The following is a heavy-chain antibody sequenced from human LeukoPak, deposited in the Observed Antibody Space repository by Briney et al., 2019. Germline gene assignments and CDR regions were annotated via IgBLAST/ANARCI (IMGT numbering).Heavy chain of an antibody. CDR1: GFTFSSYG. D-gene: IGHD3-9*01. CDR3: AKDAQSSKELLRYFDWLGPYYYGMDV. J-gene: IGHJ6*04. Sequence: GRSLRLSCAASGFTFSSYGMHWVRQAPGKGLERVAVISYDGSNKYYADSVKGRFTISRDNSKNTLYLQMNSLRAEDTAVYYCAKDAQSSKELLRYFDWLGPYYYGMDVWGKGTTVTVSS. V-gene: IGHV3-30*18. CDR2: ISYDGSNK.